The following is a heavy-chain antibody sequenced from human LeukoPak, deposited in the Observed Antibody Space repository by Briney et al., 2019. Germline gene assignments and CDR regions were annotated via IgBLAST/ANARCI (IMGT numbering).Heavy chain of an antibody. CDR2: ISYDGSTK. D-gene: IGHD5-24*01. Sequence: PGRSLRLSCAASGFTFSTYAMHWVRQAPGKGLEWVAVISYDGSTKYYADSVKGRFSISRDNSKNTLYLQMNSLRAEDTALYYCARDQAPEMANGAFDIWGQGTMVTVSS. J-gene: IGHJ3*02. V-gene: IGHV3-30-3*01. CDR3: ARDQAPEMANGAFDI. CDR1: GFTFSTYA.